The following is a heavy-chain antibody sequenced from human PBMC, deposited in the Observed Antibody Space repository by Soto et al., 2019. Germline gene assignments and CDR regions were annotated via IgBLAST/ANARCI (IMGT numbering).Heavy chain of an antibody. V-gene: IGHV4-31*03. Sequence: QVQLQESGPGLVKPSQTLSLTCTVSGGSISSGGYYWSWIRQHPGKGLEWIGYIYYSGSTYYNPSLKSRVTISVDTSKNQFSLKLSSVTAADTAVYYCARPYYGGNSLDDAFDIWGQGTMVTVSS. D-gene: IGHD4-17*01. CDR2: IYYSGST. J-gene: IGHJ3*02. CDR1: GGSISSGGYY. CDR3: ARPYYGGNSLDDAFDI.